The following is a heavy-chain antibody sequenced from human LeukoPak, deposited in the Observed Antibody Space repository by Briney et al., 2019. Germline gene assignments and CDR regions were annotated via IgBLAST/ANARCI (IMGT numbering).Heavy chain of an antibody. V-gene: IGHV3-21*01. D-gene: IGHD3-22*01. CDR3: AGAMIEV. Sequence: GGSLRLSCAASGFTFSSYSMNWVRQAPGQGLEWVSSISSSSSYIYYADSVKGRFTISRDNAKNSLYLQMNSLGAEDTAVYYCAGAMIEVGGQGNLVTVSS. CDR1: GFTFSSYS. CDR2: ISSSSSYI. J-gene: IGHJ4*02.